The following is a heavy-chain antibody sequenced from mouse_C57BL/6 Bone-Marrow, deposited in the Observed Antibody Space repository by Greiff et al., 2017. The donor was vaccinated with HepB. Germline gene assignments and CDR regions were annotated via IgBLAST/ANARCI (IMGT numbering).Heavy chain of an antibody. CDR1: GYTFTSYG. J-gene: IGHJ4*01. D-gene: IGHD2-5*01. CDR3: AKDPSYYSNSYYAMDY. CDR2: IYPRSGNT. Sequence: QVQLQQSGAELARPGASVKLSCKASGYTFTSYGISWVKQRTGQGLEWIGEIYPRSGNTYYNEKFKGKATLTADKSSSTAYMELRSLTSEDSAVYFCAKDPSYYSNSYYAMDYWGQGTSVTVSS. V-gene: IGHV1-81*01.